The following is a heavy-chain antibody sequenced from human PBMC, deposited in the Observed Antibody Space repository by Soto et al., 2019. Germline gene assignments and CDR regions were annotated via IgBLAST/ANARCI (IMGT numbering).Heavy chain of an antibody. CDR3: ARDKITGLFDY. D-gene: IGHD2-8*02. CDR2: INHSGST. V-gene: IGHV4-34*01. J-gene: IGHJ4*02. Sequence: QVQLHQWGAGLLKPSETLSLTCAVYGGSFSGYYWTWIRQPPGTGLEWIGEINHSGSTNYNPSRKSRVTISVATSKNQFYLKLTSVTAAYTAVYYCARDKITGLFDYWGQGTLVTVSS. CDR1: GGSFSGYY.